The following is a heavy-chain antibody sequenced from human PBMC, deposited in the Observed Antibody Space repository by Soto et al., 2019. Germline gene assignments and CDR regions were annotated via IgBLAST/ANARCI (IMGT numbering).Heavy chain of an antibody. D-gene: IGHD2-15*01. CDR2: RYYSEST. CDR3: ARNKCSGGSCYSWSLDY. Sequence: KTSETLSLTCTVSGGSITTGGYYWSWIRQLPGKGLEWIGHRYYSESTYYNPSLKSRVSISLDTSKNQFSLKLSFVTAADTAMYYCARNKCSGGSCYSWSLDYWGQGTPVTVSS. CDR1: GGSITTGGYY. V-gene: IGHV4-31*03. J-gene: IGHJ4*02.